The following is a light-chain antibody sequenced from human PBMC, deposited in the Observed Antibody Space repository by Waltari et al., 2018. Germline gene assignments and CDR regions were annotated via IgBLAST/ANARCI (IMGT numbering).Light chain of an antibody. CDR1: QSVLYSSNNKNY. V-gene: IGKV4-1*01. CDR3: QQYYSTPLT. Sequence: DIVMTQSPDSLAVSLGGRATINCKFSQSVLYSSNNKNYLAWYQQKPGQPPKLLIYWASTRESGVPDRFSGSGSGTDFTLTISSLQAEDVAVYYCQQYYSTPLTFGGGTKVEIK. CDR2: WAS. J-gene: IGKJ4*01.